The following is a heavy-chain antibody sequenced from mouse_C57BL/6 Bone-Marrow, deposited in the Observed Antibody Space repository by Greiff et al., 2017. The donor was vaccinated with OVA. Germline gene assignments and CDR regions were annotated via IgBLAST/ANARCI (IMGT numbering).Heavy chain of an antibody. D-gene: IGHD4-1*01. CDR3: ARGRTGTIAY. J-gene: IGHJ3*01. V-gene: IGHV1-81*01. Sequence: QVQLQQSGAELARPGASVKLSCKASGYTFTSYGISWVKQRTGQGLEWIGEIYPRSGNTYYNEKFKGKATLTADKSSSTAYMELRSLTSEDSAVYFCARGRTGTIAYWGQGTLVTVSA. CDR1: GYTFTSYG. CDR2: IYPRSGNT.